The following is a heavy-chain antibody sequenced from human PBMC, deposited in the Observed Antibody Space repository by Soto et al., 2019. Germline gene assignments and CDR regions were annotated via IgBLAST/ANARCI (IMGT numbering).Heavy chain of an antibody. CDR2: ISYDGSNK. J-gene: IGHJ6*02. V-gene: IGHV3-30-3*01. D-gene: IGHD3-16*01. CDR1: GFTFSSYA. CDR3: AKDLWGSYGLRYYYYGMDV. Sequence: GGSLRLSCAASGFTFSSYAMHWVRQAPGKGLEWVAVISYDGSNKYYADSVKGRFTISRDNSKNTLYLQMNSLRAEDTAVYYCAKDLWGSYGLRYYYYGMDVWGQGTTVTVSS.